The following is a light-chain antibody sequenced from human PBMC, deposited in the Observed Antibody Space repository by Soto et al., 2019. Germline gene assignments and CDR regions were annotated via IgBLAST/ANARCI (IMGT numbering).Light chain of an antibody. CDR3: TSYTSSFTHL. Sequence: QSALNQPASVSGSPGQSITISCTGTSRDVVGYNYVSWYQQHPGKAPKLMIFEVSNRSSGVSNRFSGSKAGNTASLTISGLQTEDEADYYCTSYTSSFTHLFGTGTKVTVL. J-gene: IGLJ1*01. CDR1: SRDVVGYNY. V-gene: IGLV2-14*01. CDR2: EVS.